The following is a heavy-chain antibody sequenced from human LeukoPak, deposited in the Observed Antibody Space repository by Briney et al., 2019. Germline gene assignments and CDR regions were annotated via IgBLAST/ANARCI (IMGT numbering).Heavy chain of an antibody. D-gene: IGHD3-16*02. CDR3: ARDVYYDYVWGSYRPGVFDY. CDR2: IYSGGNT. J-gene: IGHJ4*02. Sequence: PGGSLRLSCAASGFTFSSYWMRWVRQAPGKGLEWVSVIYSGGNTYHADSVKGRFTTSRDNSKNTLYLQMNSLRAEDTAVYYCARDVYYDYVWGSYRPGVFDYWGQGTLVTVSS. CDR1: GFTFSSYW. V-gene: IGHV3-66*01.